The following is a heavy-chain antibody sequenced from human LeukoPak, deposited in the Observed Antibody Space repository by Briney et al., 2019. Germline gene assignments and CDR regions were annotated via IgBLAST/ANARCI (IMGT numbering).Heavy chain of an antibody. Sequence: SETLSLTCGVSGGSISSSNWWSWVRQPTGKGLEWIGEIYHSGSTNYNPSLKSRVTISVDKSKNQFSLKLSSVTAADTAVYYCASFGLVVFLQIWGQGTMVTVSS. CDR3: ASFGLVVFLQI. J-gene: IGHJ3*02. D-gene: IGHD3-16*01. V-gene: IGHV4-4*02. CDR1: GGSISSSNW. CDR2: IYHSGST.